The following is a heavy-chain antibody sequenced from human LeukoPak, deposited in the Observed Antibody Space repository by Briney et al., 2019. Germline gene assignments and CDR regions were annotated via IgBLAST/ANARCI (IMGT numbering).Heavy chain of an antibody. D-gene: IGHD4-11*01. CDR1: GFTFSSYS. J-gene: IGHJ4*02. V-gene: IGHV3-48*01. Sequence: GGSLRLSCAASGFTFSSYSMNWVRQAPGKGLEWVSYISSSSSTIYYADSVKGRFTISRDNAKNSLYLQMNSLRAEDTAVYYCARDPTTVTPRYLDYWGQGTLVTVSS. CDR2: ISSSSSTI. CDR3: ARDPTTVTPRYLDY.